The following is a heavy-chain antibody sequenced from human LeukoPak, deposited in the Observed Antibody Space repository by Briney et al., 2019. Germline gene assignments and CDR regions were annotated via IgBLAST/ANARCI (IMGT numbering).Heavy chain of an antibody. J-gene: IGHJ3*02. CDR1: GFTFSSYA. V-gene: IGHV3-23*01. CDR3: ANFLTSVLDAVDI. CDR2: ISGSGGST. Sequence: PGGSLRLSCAASGFTFSSYAMSWVRQAPGKGLEWVSAISGSGGSTLYADSAKGRFPISRDNSKNTLYLPMNSLRGEDTAVYYCANFLTSVLDAVDIGGQGTMVTVSS. D-gene: IGHD1-1*01.